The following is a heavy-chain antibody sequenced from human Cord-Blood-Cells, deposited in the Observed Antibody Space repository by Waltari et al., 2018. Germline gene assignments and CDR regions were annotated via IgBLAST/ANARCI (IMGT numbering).Heavy chain of an antibody. CDR3: ARIHTPFLTSSWYDY. CDR2: INSDGSST. Sequence: EVQLVESGGGLVQPGGSLRLSCAASGFTFSSYWMHWVRQVPGKGLVWVSRINSDGSSTSYADSVKGRFTISRDNAKNTLYLQMNSLRAEDTAVYYCARIHTPFLTSSWYDYWGQGTLVTVSS. CDR1: GFTFSSYW. D-gene: IGHD6-13*01. V-gene: IGHV3-74*01. J-gene: IGHJ4*02.